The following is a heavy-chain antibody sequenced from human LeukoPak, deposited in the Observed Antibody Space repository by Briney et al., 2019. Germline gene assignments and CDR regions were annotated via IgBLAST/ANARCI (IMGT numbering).Heavy chain of an antibody. D-gene: IGHD1-26*01. Sequence: SETLSLTCTVSGGSISSSSYYWGWIRQPPGKGLEWIGSIYYSGSTYYNPSLKSRVTISVDTSKNQFSLKLSSVTAADTAVYYCARGDTYYDYYMHVWGKGTTVTVSS. CDR2: IYYSGST. J-gene: IGHJ6*03. CDR3: ARGDTYYDYYMHV. CDR1: GGSISSSSYY. V-gene: IGHV4-39*07.